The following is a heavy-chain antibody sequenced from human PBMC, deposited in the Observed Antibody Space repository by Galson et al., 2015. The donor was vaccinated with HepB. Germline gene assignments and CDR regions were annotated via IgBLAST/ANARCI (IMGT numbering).Heavy chain of an antibody. CDR1: GFTFSDYS. Sequence: SLRLSCAASGFTFSDYSMYWVRQAPGKGLEWISYINSGGNTVFYADSVRSRFTISRDNAMDSLHLQMNSLKDEDTAVYFCARLGLADAVWGSARYAYFDSWGQGTLVSVSS. CDR2: INSGGNTV. CDR3: ARLGLADAVWGSARYAYFDS. V-gene: IGHV3-48*02. J-gene: IGHJ4*02. D-gene: IGHD3-16*02.